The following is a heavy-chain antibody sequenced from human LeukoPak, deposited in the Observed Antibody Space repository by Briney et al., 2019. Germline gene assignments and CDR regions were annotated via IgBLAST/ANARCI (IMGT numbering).Heavy chain of an antibody. V-gene: IGHV1-24*01. CDR2: FDPEDGET. CDR3: ATDLTSVSKGIIAFDI. CDR1: GYTLTELS. Sequence: ASVKVSCKVSGYTLTELSMHWVRQAPGKGLEWMGSFDPEDGETIYAQKFQGRVTMTEDTSTDTAYMELSSLRSEDTAVYYCATDLTSVSKGIIAFDIWGQGTMVTVSS. J-gene: IGHJ3*02. D-gene: IGHD3-16*01.